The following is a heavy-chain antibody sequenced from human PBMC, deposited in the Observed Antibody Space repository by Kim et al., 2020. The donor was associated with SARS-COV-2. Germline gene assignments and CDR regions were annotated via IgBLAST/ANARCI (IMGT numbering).Heavy chain of an antibody. J-gene: IGHJ4*02. CDR2: ISYDGSNK. CDR1: GFTFSSYA. V-gene: IGHV3-30*04. D-gene: IGHD5-12*01. Sequence: GGSLRLSCAASGFTFSSYAMHWVRQAPGKGLEWVAVISYDGSNKYYADSVKGRFTISRDNSKNTLYLQMNSLRAEDTAVYYCARDRRDGYNSQYYFDYWGQGTLVTVSS. CDR3: ARDRRDGYNSQYYFDY.